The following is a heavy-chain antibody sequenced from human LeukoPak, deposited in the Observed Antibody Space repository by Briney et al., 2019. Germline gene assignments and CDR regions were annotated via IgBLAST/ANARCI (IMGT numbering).Heavy chain of an antibody. CDR3: AYGTGWFFNY. J-gene: IGHJ4*02. CDR2: ISSSSSYI. V-gene: IGHV3-21*01. CDR1: GFTFSSYS. Sequence: GGSLRLSCAASGFTFSSYSMNWVRQAPGKGLEWVSSISSSSSYIYYADSVKGRFTISRDNAKNTLYLHMNSLRAEDTAVYYCAYGTGWFFNYWGQGTLVTVSS. D-gene: IGHD6-19*01.